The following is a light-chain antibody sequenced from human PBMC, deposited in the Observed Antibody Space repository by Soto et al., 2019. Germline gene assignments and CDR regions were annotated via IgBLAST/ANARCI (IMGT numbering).Light chain of an antibody. CDR2: DAT. CDR1: QGISKY. J-gene: IGKJ1*01. CDR3: QKYNSAPWT. Sequence: DIQMTQSPTSLSASVGDRDTITCRASQGISKYLAWYQQKPGKAPKLLIFDATTLKSWVPSRFTGSGSGTDLTLTISSRQPEDVASYYCQKYNSAPWTFGQGTKVEIK. V-gene: IGKV1-27*01.